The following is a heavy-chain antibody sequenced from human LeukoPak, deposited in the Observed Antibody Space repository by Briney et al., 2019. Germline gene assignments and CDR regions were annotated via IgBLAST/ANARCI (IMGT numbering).Heavy chain of an antibody. CDR1: GGSISSYY. Sequence: SETLSLTCTVSGGSISSYYWSWIRQPPGKGLEWIGYIYYSGSTNYNPSLKSRVTISVDTSKNQFSLKLSSVTAADTAVYYCAGLRPGSFDIWGQGTMVTVSS. D-gene: IGHD3-16*01. J-gene: IGHJ3*02. CDR2: IYYSGST. V-gene: IGHV4-59*08. CDR3: AGLRPGSFDI.